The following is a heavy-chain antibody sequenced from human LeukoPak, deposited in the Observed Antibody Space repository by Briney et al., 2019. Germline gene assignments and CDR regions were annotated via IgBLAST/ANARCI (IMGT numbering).Heavy chain of an antibody. D-gene: IGHD3-10*01. V-gene: IGHV1-2*02. CDR3: ARANMVRGVSLFIDRNWFDP. Sequence: ASVKVSCKASGYTFTGFYIHWVRQAPGQGLQWMGWINPNSGGTNYAQEFDGRVTMTRDTSISTAYIELSGLRSDDTAVYYCARANMVRGVSLFIDRNWFDPWGQGTLVTVSS. CDR1: GYTFTGFY. J-gene: IGHJ5*02. CDR2: INPNSGGT.